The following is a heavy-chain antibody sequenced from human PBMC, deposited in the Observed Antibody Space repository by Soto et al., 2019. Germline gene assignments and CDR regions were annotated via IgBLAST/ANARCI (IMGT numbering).Heavy chain of an antibody. Sequence: EVQLVESGGGLVQPVGYLTLSCAASGFTFSSYWMHWVRQGTGKGLVWVSRIKREGSGTIYADSAEGRLTVSRDNAXNXXKLQRNRLRVEAAAVYFCVRGDGDQYVGNGGVGRHWGRGSMVTVSS. CDR1: GFTFSSYW. D-gene: IGHD3-16*01. V-gene: IGHV3-74*01. CDR3: VRGDGDQYVGNGGVGRH. CDR2: IKREGSGT. J-gene: IGHJ4*02.